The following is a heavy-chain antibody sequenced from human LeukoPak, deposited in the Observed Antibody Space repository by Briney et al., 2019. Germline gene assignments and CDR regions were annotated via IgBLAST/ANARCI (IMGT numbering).Heavy chain of an antibody. J-gene: IGHJ4*02. CDR2: IKQDGSEK. V-gene: IGHV3-7*01. Sequence: GGSLRLSCAASGFTFSSYWMSWVRQAPGKGLEWVANIKQDGSEKYYVDSVKGRFTISRDNAKNSLYLQMNSLRAEDTAVCYCARATRSYYGGFDYWGQGTLVTVSS. D-gene: IGHD1-26*01. CDR3: ARATRSYYGGFDY. CDR1: GFTFSSYW.